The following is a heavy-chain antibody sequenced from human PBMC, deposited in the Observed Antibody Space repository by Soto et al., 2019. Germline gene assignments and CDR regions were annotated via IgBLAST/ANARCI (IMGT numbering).Heavy chain of an antibody. Sequence: GGSLRLSCAASGFTSSNFAIHWVRQAPGKGLEWVAVVSYDGSHKYYGDSVKGRFTISRDDSKNTLYLQMNNLRAEDTAVYYCARDIGYDTSAQSGYYLDSWGQGTLVTVSS. CDR1: GFTSSNFA. J-gene: IGHJ4*02. CDR2: VSYDGSHK. CDR3: ARDIGYDTSAQSGYYLDS. V-gene: IGHV3-30-3*01. D-gene: IGHD3-22*01.